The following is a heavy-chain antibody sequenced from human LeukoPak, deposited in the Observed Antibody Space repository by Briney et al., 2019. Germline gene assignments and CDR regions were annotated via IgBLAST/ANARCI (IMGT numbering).Heavy chain of an antibody. V-gene: IGHV1-18*01. CDR1: GYTFTSYG. CDR3: ARDIRRTTVTSLGMNY. J-gene: IGHJ4*02. CDR2: ISAYSGNT. Sequence: GASVKVSCKASGYTFTSYGISWVRQAPGQGLEWMGWISAYSGNTNYAQKLQGRVTMTTDTSTSTAYMELRSLRSDDTAVYYCARDIRRTTVTSLGMNYWGQGTLVTVSS. D-gene: IGHD4-17*01.